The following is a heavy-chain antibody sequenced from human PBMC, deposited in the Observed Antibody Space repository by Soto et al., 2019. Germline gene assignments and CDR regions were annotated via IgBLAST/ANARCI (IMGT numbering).Heavy chain of an antibody. D-gene: IGHD1-26*01. CDR3: ARMKLVTRLVGAWVDP. CDR2: IYHSAST. V-gene: IGHV4-30-2*01. CDR1: GDSINSGGYS. Sequence: SETLSLTCAVSGDSINSGGYSWSWVRQPPGKGLEFIGYIYHSASTYYNPSLMTRVTISVDRSKNQFSLKLTSVTAADTAVYYCARMKLVTRLVGAWVDPWGQGTLVTVSS. J-gene: IGHJ5*02.